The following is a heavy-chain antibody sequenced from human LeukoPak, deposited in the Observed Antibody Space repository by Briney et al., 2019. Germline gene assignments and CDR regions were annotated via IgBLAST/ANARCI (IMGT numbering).Heavy chain of an antibody. Sequence: SVKVSCKASGGTFSSYAISWVRQAPGQGLEWMGRIIPIFGIANYAQKFQGRVTITADKSTSTAYMELSSLRSEDTAVHYCARSGTGSHSNWFDPWGQGTLVTVSS. CDR3: ARSGTGSHSNWFDP. D-gene: IGHD3-10*01. J-gene: IGHJ5*02. V-gene: IGHV1-69*04. CDR1: GGTFSSYA. CDR2: IIPIFGIA.